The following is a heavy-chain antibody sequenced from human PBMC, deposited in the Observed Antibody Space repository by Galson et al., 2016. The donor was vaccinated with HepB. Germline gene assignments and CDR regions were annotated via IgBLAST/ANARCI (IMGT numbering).Heavy chain of an antibody. D-gene: IGHD2-15*01. V-gene: IGHV4-39*01. Sequence: SSSSFDYWGWIRQPPGKGLEWIGSINYSGSTSYNPSLKSRVTMSVDTSKSQFPLKLSSVTAADTTVYYYARVLRYSFYMDVWGKGTTVTVSS. CDR3: ARVLRYSFYMDV. J-gene: IGHJ6*03. CDR2: INYSGST. CDR1: SSSSFDY.